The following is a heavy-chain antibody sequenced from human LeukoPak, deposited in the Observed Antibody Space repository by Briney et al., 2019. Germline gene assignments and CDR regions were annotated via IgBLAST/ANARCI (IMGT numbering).Heavy chain of an antibody. V-gene: IGHV4-39*07. CDR3: ARGRWFGELSPFDY. CDR1: GGSISSSSYY. CDR2: IYYSGST. Sequence: SETLSLTCTVSGGSISSSSYYWGWIRQPPGKGLEWIGSIYYSGSTYYNPSLKSRVTISVDTSKNQFSLKLSSVTAADTAVYYCARGRWFGELSPFDYWGQGTLVTVSS. D-gene: IGHD3-10*01. J-gene: IGHJ4*02.